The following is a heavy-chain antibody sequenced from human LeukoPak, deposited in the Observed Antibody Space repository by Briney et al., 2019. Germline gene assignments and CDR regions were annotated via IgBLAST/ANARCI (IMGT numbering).Heavy chain of an antibody. CDR2: ISYDGSNK. V-gene: IGHV3-30*18. CDR1: GFTVSSYG. CDR3: AKDPGHRSGSYRTPGY. Sequence: PGGSLRLSCAASGFTVSSYGMHWVRQAPDKGLEWVAVISYDGSNKYYADSVKGRFTISRDNSKNTLYLQMNSLRAEDTAVYYCAKDPGHRSGSYRTPGYWGQGTLVTVSS. J-gene: IGHJ4*02. D-gene: IGHD3-10*01.